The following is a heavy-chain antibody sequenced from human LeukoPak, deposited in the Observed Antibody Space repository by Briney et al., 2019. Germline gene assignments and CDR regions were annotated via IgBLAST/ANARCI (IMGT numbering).Heavy chain of an antibody. Sequence: GGSLRLSCAASGFTFSSYWMHWVRQAPGKGLEWLANIKQDGSEKYYVDSVKGRFTISRDNAKNSLYLQMNSLRAEDTAVYYCARDLADRDYYYYYYMDVWGKGTTVTVSS. CDR2: IKQDGSEK. J-gene: IGHJ6*03. CDR1: GFTFSSYW. V-gene: IGHV3-7*01. CDR3: ARDLADRDYYYYYYMDV. D-gene: IGHD3-10*01.